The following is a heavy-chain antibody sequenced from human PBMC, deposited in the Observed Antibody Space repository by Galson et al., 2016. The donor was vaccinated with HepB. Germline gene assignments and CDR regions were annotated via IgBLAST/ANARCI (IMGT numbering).Heavy chain of an antibody. V-gene: IGHV3-7*03. Sequence: SLRLSCATTTFAFSRTWMTWVRQAPGKGLEWVANINHDGSEIHYVDSVKGRYTFSRDNAKNSLYLEMNSLRVEDTATYFCAKEGASAASSIDSWGQGTLVTVSS. D-gene: IGHD4/OR15-4a*01. J-gene: IGHJ4*02. CDR1: TFAFSRTW. CDR3: AKEGASAASSIDS. CDR2: INHDGSEI.